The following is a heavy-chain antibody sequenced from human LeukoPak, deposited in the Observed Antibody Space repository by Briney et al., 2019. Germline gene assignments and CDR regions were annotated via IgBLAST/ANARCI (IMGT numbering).Heavy chain of an antibody. CDR2: ISSSSYI. CDR3: AREWLPAASLDV. Sequence: PGGSLRLSCAASGFTFSSYSMNWVRQAPGKGLEWVSSISSSSYIYYADSVKGRFTISRDNAENSLYLQMNSLRAEDTAVYYCAREWLPAASLDVWGQGTTVTVSS. V-gene: IGHV3-21*01. J-gene: IGHJ6*02. D-gene: IGHD2-2*01. CDR1: GFTFSSYS.